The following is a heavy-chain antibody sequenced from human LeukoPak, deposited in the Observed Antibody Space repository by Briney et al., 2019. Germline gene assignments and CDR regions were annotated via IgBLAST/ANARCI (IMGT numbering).Heavy chain of an antibody. CDR1: GFTFSSYG. D-gene: IGHD6-19*01. CDR3: AKDFYSSGWYGGNCDY. J-gene: IGHJ4*02. Sequence: PGGSLRLSCAASGFTFSSYGMHWVRQAPGKGLEWVAVMSHDGSIKYYADSAKGRFTISRDNSKNTLYLQMNSLRPEDTAVYYCAKDFYSSGWYGGNCDYWGQGTQVTVSP. V-gene: IGHV3-30*18. CDR2: MSHDGSIK.